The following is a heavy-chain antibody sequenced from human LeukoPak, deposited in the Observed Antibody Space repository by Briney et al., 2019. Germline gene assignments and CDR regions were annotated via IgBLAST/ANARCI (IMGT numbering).Heavy chain of an antibody. CDR2: IYYSGTT. CDR1: GDSISTYY. CDR3: ARGVYGSGYFFDY. D-gene: IGHD3-10*01. V-gene: IGHV4-59*01. Sequence: PSETLSLTCTVSGDSISTYYWSWIRQPPGNGLEWIGYIYYSGTTNYNPSLKSRVTISVDTSKNQFSLTLSSVTAADTAVYYCARGVYGSGYFFDYWSQGTLVTVSS. J-gene: IGHJ4*02.